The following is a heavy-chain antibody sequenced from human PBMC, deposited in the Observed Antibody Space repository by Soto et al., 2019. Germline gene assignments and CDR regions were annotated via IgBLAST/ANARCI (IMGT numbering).Heavy chain of an antibody. CDR1: GFTFDDYT. J-gene: IGHJ4*02. V-gene: IGHV3-43*01. CDR2: ISWDGGST. Sequence: GGSLRLSCAASGFTFDDYTMHWVRQAPGKGLEWVSLISWDGGSTYYADSVKGRFTISRDNSKNSLYLQMNSLRTEDTALYYCAKDAGSKVVVAANFDYWGQGTLVTVSS. D-gene: IGHD2-15*01. CDR3: AKDAGSKVVVAANFDY.